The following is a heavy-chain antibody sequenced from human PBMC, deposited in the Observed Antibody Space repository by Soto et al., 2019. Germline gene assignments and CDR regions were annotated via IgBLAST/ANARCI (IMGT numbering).Heavy chain of an antibody. CDR3: ARDSIAVAGPRGPYFDY. Sequence: QVQLVESGGGVVQPGRSLRLSCAASGFTFSSYAMHWVRQAPGNGLEWVAVISYDGSNKYYADSVKGRFTISRDNSKNTLYLQMNSLRAEDTAVYYCARDSIAVAGPRGPYFDYWGQGTLVTVSS. J-gene: IGHJ4*02. V-gene: IGHV3-30-3*01. CDR2: ISYDGSNK. CDR1: GFTFSSYA. D-gene: IGHD6-19*01.